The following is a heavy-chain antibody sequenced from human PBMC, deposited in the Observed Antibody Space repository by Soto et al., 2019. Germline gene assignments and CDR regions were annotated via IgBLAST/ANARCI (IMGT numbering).Heavy chain of an antibody. Sequence: SGPTLVNPTQTLALTCTFSGFSLNTYGVGVGWIRQPPGKALEWLAFVYWDDDNRYSPSLKSRLTVIRDTSNNQVVLIMTNVDPVDSGSYYCAHRSVYSGSGYWNMGWFDSWG. CDR3: AHRSVYSGSGYWNMGWFDS. V-gene: IGHV2-5*02. CDR2: VYWDDDN. D-gene: IGHD5-12*01. J-gene: IGHJ5*01. CDR1: GFSLNTYGVG.